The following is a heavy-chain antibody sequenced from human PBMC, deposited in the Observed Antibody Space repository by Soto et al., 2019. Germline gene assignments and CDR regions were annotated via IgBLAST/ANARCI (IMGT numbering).Heavy chain of an antibody. V-gene: IGHV4-31*03. Sequence: SETLSLTCTVSGGSISSGGYYWSWIRQHPGKGLEWIGYIYYSGSTYYNPSLKSRVTISVDTSKNQFSLKLSSVTAADTAVYYCARERRPDWFDPWGQGTPVTVSS. CDR2: IYYSGST. CDR1: GGSISSGGYY. CDR3: ARERRPDWFDP. J-gene: IGHJ5*02.